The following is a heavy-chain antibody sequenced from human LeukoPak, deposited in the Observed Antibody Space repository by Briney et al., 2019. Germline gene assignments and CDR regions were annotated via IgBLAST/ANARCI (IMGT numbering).Heavy chain of an antibody. Sequence: GASVKVSCKASGYTFTGYYMHWVRQAPGQGLEWMGWINPNSGGTNYAQKFQGRVTMTRDTPISTAYMELSRLRSDDTAVYYCARGLTYYYDSSGYSSVMAFDIWGQGTMVTVSS. J-gene: IGHJ3*02. D-gene: IGHD3-22*01. CDR2: INPNSGGT. CDR3: ARGLTYYYDSSGYSSVMAFDI. CDR1: GYTFTGYY. V-gene: IGHV1-2*02.